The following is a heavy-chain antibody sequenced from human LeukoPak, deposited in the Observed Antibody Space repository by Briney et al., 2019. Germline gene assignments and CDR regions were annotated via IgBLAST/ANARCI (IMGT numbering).Heavy chain of an antibody. CDR2: ISWNGAMI. J-gene: IGHJ4*02. CDR3: VRDASASFRHFDY. D-gene: IGHD2-2*01. CDR1: GFTFGDYC. Sequence: GRPLRLSCEVSGFTFGDYCMHWVRQAPGKGLAWVSGISWNGAMIGYADSVKGRFTISRDNAKNSLYLQMNSLRGEDTALYYCVRDASASFRHFDYWGQGTQVTVSS. V-gene: IGHV3-9*01.